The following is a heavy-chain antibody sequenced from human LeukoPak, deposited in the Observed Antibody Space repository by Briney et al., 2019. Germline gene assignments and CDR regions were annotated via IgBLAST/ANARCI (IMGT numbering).Heavy chain of an antibody. CDR2: INHSGST. V-gene: IGHV4-34*01. CDR3: ARGKRSSTVLSKGVYWYFDL. J-gene: IGHJ2*01. D-gene: IGHD2-2*01. CDR1: GGSFSGYY. Sequence: SETLSLTCAVYGGSFSGYYWSWIRQPPGKGLEWSGEINHSGSTNYNPSLKSRVTISVDTSKNQFSLKLSSVTAADTAVYYCARGKRSSTVLSKGVYWYFDLWGRGTLVTVSS.